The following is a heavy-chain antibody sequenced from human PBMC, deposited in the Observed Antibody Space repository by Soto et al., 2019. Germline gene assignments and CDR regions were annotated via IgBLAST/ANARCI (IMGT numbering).Heavy chain of an antibody. CDR1: GFTFSSYA. V-gene: IGHV3-30-3*01. J-gene: IGHJ4*02. Sequence: GGSLRLSCAASGFTFSSYAMHWVRQAPGKGLEWVAVISYDGSNKYYADSVKGQFTISRDNSKNTLYLQMNSLRAEDTAVYYCARAPVKHFDYWGQGTLVTVSS. D-gene: IGHD4-17*01. CDR2: ISYDGSNK. CDR3: ARAPVKHFDY.